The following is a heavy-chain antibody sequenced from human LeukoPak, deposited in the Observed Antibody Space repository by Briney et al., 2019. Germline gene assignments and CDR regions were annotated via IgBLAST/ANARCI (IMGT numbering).Heavy chain of an antibody. V-gene: IGHV1-69*05. CDR2: IIPIFGTA. J-gene: IGHJ4*02. D-gene: IGHD6-13*01. CDR1: GGTFSSYA. Sequence: SVKVSCKASGGTFSSYAISWVRQAPGQGLEWMGRIIPIFGTANYAQKFQGRVTITTDESTSTAYMELSSLRSEDTAVYYCARDISSWYLSFDYWGQGTLVTVSS. CDR3: ARDISSWYLSFDY.